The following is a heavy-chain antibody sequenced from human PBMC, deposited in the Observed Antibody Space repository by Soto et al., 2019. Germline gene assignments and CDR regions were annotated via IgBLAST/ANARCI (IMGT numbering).Heavy chain of an antibody. CDR3: ARISGRPSNYYHIDV. J-gene: IGHJ6*02. D-gene: IGHD1-26*01. CDR1: GYTFTRCD. Sequence: ASVKVSCKTSGYTFTRCDVNWVRQAPGQGLEWMGWMNPNNGNTGYAQKFQGRVTMTGDNSMSTAYMELSSLRSEDTAVYYCARISGRPSNYYHIDVWGQGTSVTVSS. CDR2: MNPNNGNT. V-gene: IGHV1-8*01.